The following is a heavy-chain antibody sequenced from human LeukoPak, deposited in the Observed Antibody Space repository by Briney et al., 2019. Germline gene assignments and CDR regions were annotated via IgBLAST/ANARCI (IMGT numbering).Heavy chain of an antibody. J-gene: IGHJ4*02. CDR3: ARSVREVIDSSRAPFDY. V-gene: IGHV1-2*02. CDR1: GYTFTGYY. D-gene: IGHD3-10*01. Sequence: ASVKVSCKASGYTFTGYYIHWLRQAPGQGLEWMGWIYSNSGDTNYAQKSQGRVTMTRDTSISTAYMELSSLRSDDTAVYYCARSVREVIDSSRAPFDYWGQGTLVTVSS. CDR2: IYSNSGDT.